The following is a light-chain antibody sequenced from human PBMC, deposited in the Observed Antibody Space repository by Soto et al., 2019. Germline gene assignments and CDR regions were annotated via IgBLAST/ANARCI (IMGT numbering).Light chain of an antibody. CDR2: DAS. Sequence: DIQMTQSPSSLSASVGDRVTITCQASQDITNYLNWYRQKPGKAPKLLIYDASDLETGVPSRFSGSGSGTDFTFTISSLQPEDTATYYCQQYDHLLTFGGGTKVEIK. CDR3: QQYDHLLT. V-gene: IGKV1-33*01. J-gene: IGKJ4*01. CDR1: QDITNY.